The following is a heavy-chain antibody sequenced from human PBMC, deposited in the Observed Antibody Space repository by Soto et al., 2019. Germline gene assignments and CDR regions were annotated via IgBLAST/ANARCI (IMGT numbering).Heavy chain of an antibody. Sequence: GASLKISCQGSGYSFTSHWIAWVRQMPGKGLEWMGIIYPGDSDTRYSPSFEVQVTMSGDKSISTAYVQWDSLKASYTAMYYCARLDDYGYTIDYWGQGSLVTVSS. CDR3: ARLDDYGYTIDY. D-gene: IGHD5-12*01. V-gene: IGHV5-51*01. J-gene: IGHJ4*02. CDR2: IYPGDSDT. CDR1: GYSFTSHW.